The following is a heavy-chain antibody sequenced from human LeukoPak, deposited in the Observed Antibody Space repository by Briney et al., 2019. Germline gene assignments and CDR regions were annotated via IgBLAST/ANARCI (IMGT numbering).Heavy chain of an antibody. CDR2: ISYDGSNK. CDR3: AKEFKILKRDSLPSIDY. V-gene: IGHV3-30*18. J-gene: IGHJ4*02. Sequence: PGGSLRLSCAASGFTFSSYGMHCVRQAPGKGLEWVAVISYDGSNKYYADSVKGRFTISRDNSKNTLYLQMNSLRAEDTAVYYCAKEFKILKRDSLPSIDYWGQGTLVTVSS. CDR1: GFTFSSYG.